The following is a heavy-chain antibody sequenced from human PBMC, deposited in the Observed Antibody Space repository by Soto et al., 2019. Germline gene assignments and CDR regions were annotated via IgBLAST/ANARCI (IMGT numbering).Heavy chain of an antibody. Sequence: GGSLRLSCAASGFTFTYFAMSWVRQAPGKGLEWVSTITGTDSTSNYADSVRGRFTISRASSKSTLFLHLSGLRADATAEYHYVKGLYSSCSDLFDYWGQGAPVTVSS. CDR3: VKGLYSSCSDLFDY. CDR2: ITGTDSTS. V-gene: IGHV3-23*01. D-gene: IGHD5-18*01. J-gene: IGHJ4*01. CDR1: GFTFTYFA.